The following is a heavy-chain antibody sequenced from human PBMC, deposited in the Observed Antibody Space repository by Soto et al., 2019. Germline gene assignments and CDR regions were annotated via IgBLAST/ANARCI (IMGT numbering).Heavy chain of an antibody. D-gene: IGHD3-10*01. Sequence: QVQLVQSGAGVKKPGSSVKVSCKASGGTFSSYTISWVRQAPGQGLEWMGRIIPILGIANYAQKFQGRVTITADKSTSTAYMELSSLRSEDTAVYYCARGMVRGVPFDYWGQGTLVTVSS. CDR1: GGTFSSYT. CDR2: IIPILGIA. J-gene: IGHJ4*02. CDR3: ARGMVRGVPFDY. V-gene: IGHV1-69*02.